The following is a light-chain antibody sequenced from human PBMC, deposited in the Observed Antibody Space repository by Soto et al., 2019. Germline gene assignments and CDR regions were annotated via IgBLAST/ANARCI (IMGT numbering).Light chain of an antibody. CDR3: SSYTSSSNV. CDR1: SSDVGGYNY. CDR2: DVS. Sequence: QSALTQPASVSGSPGQSITISCTGTSSDVGGYNYVSWYQQHPGKAPKLMIYDVSNRPSGVSNRFSGSKSGNTASLTISGLQAEGEADYYCSSYTSSSNVFGTGTKLTVL. J-gene: IGLJ1*01. V-gene: IGLV2-14*01.